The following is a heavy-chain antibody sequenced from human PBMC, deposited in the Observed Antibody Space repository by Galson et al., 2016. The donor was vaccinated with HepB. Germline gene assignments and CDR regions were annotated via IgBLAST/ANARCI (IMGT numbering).Heavy chain of an antibody. Sequence: SVKVSCKASGYTLASYGFSWVRQAPGQGPEWMGWISGYNGNTNYAQKLQGRVTMTTDTSTSTAYMDLRSLRSDDTAVYFCARVRGYSSVWSEAAFDYWGQGTLVLGSS. CDR1: GYTLASYG. J-gene: IGHJ4*02. V-gene: IGHV1-18*01. CDR3: ARVRGYSSVWSEAAFDY. D-gene: IGHD6-19*01. CDR2: ISGYNGNT.